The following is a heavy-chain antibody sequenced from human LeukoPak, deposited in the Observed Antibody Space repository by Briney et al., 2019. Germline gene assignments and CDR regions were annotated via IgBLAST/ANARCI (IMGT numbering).Heavy chain of an antibody. CDR2: ISWNSGSI. CDR3: AKDIGCSGGSCYRYYYYGMDV. D-gene: IGHD2-15*01. J-gene: IGHJ6*02. CDR1: GFTFDDYA. V-gene: IGHV3-9*01. Sequence: GGSLRLSCAASGFTFDDYAMHWVRHAPGKGLEWVSGISWNSGSIGYADSVKGRFTISRDNAKNSLYLQMNSLRAEDTALYYCAKDIGCSGGSCYRYYYYGMDVWGQGTTVTVSS.